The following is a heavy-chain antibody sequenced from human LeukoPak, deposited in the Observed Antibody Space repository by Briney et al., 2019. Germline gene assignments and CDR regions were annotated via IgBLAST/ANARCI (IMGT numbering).Heavy chain of an antibody. Sequence: PSETLSLTCAVYGGSFSGYYWSWIRQPPGKGLEWIGEIYHSGSTNYNPSLKSRVTISVDTSKNQFSLKLSSVTAADTAVYYCARGAYYGSGSYYNWFDPWGQGTLVTVSS. CDR3: ARGAYYGSGSYYNWFDP. J-gene: IGHJ5*02. CDR1: GGSFSGYY. D-gene: IGHD3-10*01. V-gene: IGHV4-34*01. CDR2: IYHSGST.